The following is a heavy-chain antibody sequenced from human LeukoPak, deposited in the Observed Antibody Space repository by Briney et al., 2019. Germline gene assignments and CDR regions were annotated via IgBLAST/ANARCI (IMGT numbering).Heavy chain of an antibody. CDR3: ARGSVLRYFDWLLELSPSRPGVYYFDY. Sequence: SETLSLTCAVYGGSFSGYYWSWIRQPPGKGLEWIGEINHSGSTNYNPSLKSRVTISVDTSKNQFSLKLSSVTAADTAVYYCARGSVLRYFDWLLELSPSRPGVYYFDYWGQGTLVTVSS. J-gene: IGHJ4*02. D-gene: IGHD3-9*01. CDR2: INHSGST. V-gene: IGHV4-34*01. CDR1: GGSFSGYY.